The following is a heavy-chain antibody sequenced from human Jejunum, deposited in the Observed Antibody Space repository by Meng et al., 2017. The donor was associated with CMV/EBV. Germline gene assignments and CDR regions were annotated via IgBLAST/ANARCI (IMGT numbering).Heavy chain of an antibody. D-gene: IGHD3-22*01. CDR1: GCPLKSYS. J-gene: IGHJ4*02. CDR3: ARDNDGSSHYSQFDY. V-gene: IGHV3-33*01. CDR2: LWYDGSRK. Sequence: GCPLKSYSRHWVRQFPGEGVEWVAVLWYDGSRKYFADSVQGRFSISRDDSKNTVYLQMNSLRAEDTAVYYCARDNDGSSHYSQFDYWGQGTLVTVSS.